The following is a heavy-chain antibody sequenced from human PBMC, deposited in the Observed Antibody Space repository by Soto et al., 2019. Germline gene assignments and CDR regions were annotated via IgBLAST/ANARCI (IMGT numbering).Heavy chain of an antibody. CDR2: IYYSGST. D-gene: IGHD4-17*01. Sequence: QVQLQESGPGLVKPSETLSLTCTVSGGSISSYYWSWIRQPPGKGLEWIGYIYYSGSTNYNPSLKSRVTISVDTSKNQCSLKLSSVTAADTAVYYCARESYGDYADYWGQGTLVTVSS. J-gene: IGHJ4*02. CDR1: GGSISSYY. V-gene: IGHV4-59*01. CDR3: ARESYGDYADY.